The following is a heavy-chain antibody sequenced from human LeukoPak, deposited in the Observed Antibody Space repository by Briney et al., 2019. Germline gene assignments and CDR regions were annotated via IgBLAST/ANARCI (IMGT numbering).Heavy chain of an antibody. Sequence: SETLSLTCTVSGGSISSYYWSWIRQPPGKGLEWIGSIYYSGSTYYNPSLKSRVTISVDTSKNQFSLKLSSVTAADTAVYYCARLDGDSLFDYWGQGTLVTVSS. J-gene: IGHJ4*02. D-gene: IGHD4-17*01. CDR1: GGSISSYY. CDR2: IYYSGST. CDR3: ARLDGDSLFDY. V-gene: IGHV4-59*05.